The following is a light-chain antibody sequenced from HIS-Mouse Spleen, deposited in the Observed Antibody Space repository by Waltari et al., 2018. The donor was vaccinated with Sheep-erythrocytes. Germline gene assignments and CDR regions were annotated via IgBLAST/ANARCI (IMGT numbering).Light chain of an antibody. CDR2: WAS. Sequence: DIVMTQSPDSLAVSLGERATINCKSSQSVLYSSNNKNYLAWYQQKPGQPPKLLIYWASTRESGVPDLFSGSGSGTYFTLTISSLQAEDVAVYYCQQYYSTLTFGGGTKVEIK. J-gene: IGKJ4*01. CDR3: QQYYSTLT. V-gene: IGKV4-1*01. CDR1: QSVLYSSNNKNY.